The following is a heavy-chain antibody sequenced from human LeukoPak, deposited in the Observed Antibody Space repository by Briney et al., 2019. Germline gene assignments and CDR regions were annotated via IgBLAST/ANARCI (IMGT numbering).Heavy chain of an antibody. CDR3: AARPYRFTIFGVSFASDYYYGMDV. CDR2: IVVGSGNT. Sequence: ASVKVSCKASGFTFTSSAMQWVRQARGQRLEWIGWIVVGSGNTNYAQKFQERVTITRDMSTSTAYMELSGLRSEDTAVYYCAARPYRFTIFGVSFASDYYYGMDVWGQGTTVTVSS. D-gene: IGHD3-3*01. J-gene: IGHJ6*02. V-gene: IGHV1-58*02. CDR1: GFTFTSSA.